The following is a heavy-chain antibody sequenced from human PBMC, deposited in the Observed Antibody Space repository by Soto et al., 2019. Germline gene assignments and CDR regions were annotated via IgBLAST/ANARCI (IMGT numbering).Heavy chain of an antibody. CDR1: GFSLSTYHMG. CDR2: IYWDDDK. Sequence: QITLKESGPTLVRPAQTLTLTCDFSGFSLSTYHMGVAWIRQPPGKALEWLALIYWDDDKRYSPSLKDRLAISKDTSSNQVVLTITNMDPGDIATYFCAHAGDYDLLTFDHWGPGTLVTVSS. CDR3: AHAGDYDLLTFDH. V-gene: IGHV2-5*02. J-gene: IGHJ4*02. D-gene: IGHD4-17*01.